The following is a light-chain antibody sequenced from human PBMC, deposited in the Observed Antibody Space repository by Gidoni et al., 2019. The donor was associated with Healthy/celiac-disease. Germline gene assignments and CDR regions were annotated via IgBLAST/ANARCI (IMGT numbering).Light chain of an antibody. CDR1: SGSVSTSYY. CDR2: STT. Sequence: QTVVTQAPSFSVSPGWTVTLTCGLSSGSVSTSYYPSWYQQTPGQAPRTLIYSTTTRSSGVPDRFSGSILGNKAALTITGAQADDESDYYCVLYMGSGSSVFGGGTKLTVL. V-gene: IGLV8-61*01. CDR3: VLYMGSGSSV. J-gene: IGLJ2*01.